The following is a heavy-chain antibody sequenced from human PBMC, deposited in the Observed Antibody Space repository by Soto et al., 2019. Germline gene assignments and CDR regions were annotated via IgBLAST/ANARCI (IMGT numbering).Heavy chain of an antibody. Sequence: GESLKISCKGSGYSFTSYWIGWVRQMPGKGLEWMGIIYPGDSDTTYRPSFQGQVTISVDKSISTAYLQWSRLKASDTAMYYCARQPYYYDTSGRNFDYWGQGTLVTV. V-gene: IGHV5-51*01. CDR2: IYPGDSDT. D-gene: IGHD3-22*01. CDR1: GYSFTSYW. CDR3: ARQPYYYDTSGRNFDY. J-gene: IGHJ4*02.